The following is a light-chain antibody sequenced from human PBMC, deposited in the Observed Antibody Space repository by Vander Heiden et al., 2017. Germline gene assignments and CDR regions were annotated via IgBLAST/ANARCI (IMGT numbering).Light chain of an antibody. J-gene: IGKJ3*01. Sequence: DIQMTQSPSTLSASVGDRVIITCRASQTIDGWLAWYQQKPGKAPKLLIYKASSLQSGVPSRFSGSGSGTEFTLTISSLQPDDFATYYCQQYNSRAFIFGPGTKVDIK. V-gene: IGKV1-5*03. CDR3: QQYNSRAFI. CDR1: QTIDGW. CDR2: KAS.